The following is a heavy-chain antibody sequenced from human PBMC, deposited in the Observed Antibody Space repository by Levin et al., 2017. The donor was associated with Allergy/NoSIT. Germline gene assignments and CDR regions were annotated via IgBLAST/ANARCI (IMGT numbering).Heavy chain of an antibody. CDR3: ARDTSGWYALSHAFDI. CDR1: GFTFSTYS. Sequence: GGSLRLSCAASGFTFSTYSMNWVRQAPGKGLEWVSSISSSSSYIYYADSVKGRFTISRDNAKNSLYLQMNSLRAEDTAVYYCARDTSGWYALSHAFDIWGQGTMVTVSS. D-gene: IGHD6-19*01. V-gene: IGHV3-21*01. CDR2: ISSSSSYI. J-gene: IGHJ3*02.